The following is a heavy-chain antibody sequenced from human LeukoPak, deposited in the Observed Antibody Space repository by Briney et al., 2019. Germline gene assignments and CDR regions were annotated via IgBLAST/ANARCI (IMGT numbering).Heavy chain of an antibody. CDR1: GYTFTSYG. V-gene: IGHV1-18*01. Sequence: ASVKVSCKASGYTFTSYGISWLRQAPGQGLEWMGWISAYNGNTNYAQKLQGRVTMTTDTSTSTAYMELRSLRSDDTAVYYCARDYGGNPPLSYFDYWGQGTLVTVSS. D-gene: IGHD4-23*01. J-gene: IGHJ4*02. CDR3: ARDYGGNPPLSYFDY. CDR2: ISAYNGNT.